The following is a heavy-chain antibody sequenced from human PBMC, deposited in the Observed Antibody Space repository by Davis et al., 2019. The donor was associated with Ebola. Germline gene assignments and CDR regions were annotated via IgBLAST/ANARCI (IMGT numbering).Heavy chain of an antibody. J-gene: IGHJ6*02. D-gene: IGHD2-15*01. CDR2: IIPILGIA. CDR1: GGTFSSYA. CDR3: ARGEYCSGGSCYDLYYYYYGMDV. Sequence: SVKVSCKASGGTFSSYAISWVRQAPGQGLEWMGRIIPILGIANYAQKFQGRVTITRDTSASTAYMELSSLRSEDTAVYYCARGEYCSGGSCYDLYYYYYGMDVWGQGTTVTVSS. V-gene: IGHV1-69*04.